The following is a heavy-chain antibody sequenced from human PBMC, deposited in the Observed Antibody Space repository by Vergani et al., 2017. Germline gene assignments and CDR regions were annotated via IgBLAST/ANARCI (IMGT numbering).Heavy chain of an antibody. CDR2: IYSTGST. V-gene: IGHV4-31*03. J-gene: IGHJ4*02. CDR3: ARRGGYDEGDAYRIGYFDS. CDR1: GDSISRGVYY. D-gene: IGHD3-16*01. Sequence: QVQLQESGPGLVKPSQTLSLTCSVSGDSISRGVYYWNWIRQHPGKGLEWIGYIYSTGSTHHNPSLRRRINMSVDTSKNQFSLKLNSVTAEDTAMYYCARRGGYDEGDAYRIGYFDSWGPGILVTVSS.